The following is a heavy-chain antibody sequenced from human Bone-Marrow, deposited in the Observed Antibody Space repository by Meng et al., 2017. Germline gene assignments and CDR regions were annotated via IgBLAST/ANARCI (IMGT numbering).Heavy chain of an antibody. CDR3: ARYCSSTSCHNWFDP. CDR1: GSSISNDENY. V-gene: IGHV4-30-4*08. J-gene: IGHJ5*02. Sequence: QLQLQESGPGLVKPSQTLSLTCTVSGSSISNDENYWSWIRQSPGEGLEWIGYMHYNGITYYNPSLRSRATMLVDTSKNEFSLKLSSVTAADTAVYYCARYCSSTSCHNWFDPWGQGILVTVSS. D-gene: IGHD2-2*02. CDR2: MHYNGIT.